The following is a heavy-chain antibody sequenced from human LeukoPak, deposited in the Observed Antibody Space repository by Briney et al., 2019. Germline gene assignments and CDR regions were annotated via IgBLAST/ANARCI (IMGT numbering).Heavy chain of an antibody. J-gene: IGHJ4*02. CDR3: ARTSSTTVVTSH. D-gene: IGHD4-23*01. V-gene: IGHV1-2*02. CDR2: INPNSGAA. CDR1: GYTFTGYY. Sequence: GASAKVSCKASGYTFTGYYMHWVRQAPGQGLEWMGWINPNSGAANYAQKFQGRVTMTRDTSSSTAYMEVSRLRSDDTAMYYCARTSSTTVVTSHWGQGTLVTVSS.